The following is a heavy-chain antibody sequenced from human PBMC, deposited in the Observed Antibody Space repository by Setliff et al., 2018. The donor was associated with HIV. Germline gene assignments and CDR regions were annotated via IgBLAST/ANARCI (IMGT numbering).Heavy chain of an antibody. CDR1: GFPFSSYW. CDR2: ISHDGSST. J-gene: IGHJ5*02. Sequence: GGSLRLSCTASGFPFSSYWMHWVRQAPGRGLVWVSHISHDGSSTNYADSVKGRFTISRDNAKNTLYLQMNSLRAEDTAVYYCARDRKSGSYQGGFDPWGQGTLVTVSS. CDR3: ARDRKSGSYQGGFDP. D-gene: IGHD1-26*01. V-gene: IGHV3-74*01.